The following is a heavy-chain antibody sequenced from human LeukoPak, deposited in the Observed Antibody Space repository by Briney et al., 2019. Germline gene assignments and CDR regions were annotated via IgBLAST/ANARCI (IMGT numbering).Heavy chain of an antibody. CDR1: GFTFSSYA. J-gene: IGHJ4*02. Sequence: PGGSLRLSCAASGFTFSSYAMSWVRQAPGKGLEWVSAISGSGGSTYYADSVKGRFTISRDNSKNTLYLQMNSLRAEDTAVYYCAKSRAGITMVRGVIGPDDYWGQGTLVTVSS. CDR2: ISGSGGST. V-gene: IGHV3-23*01. D-gene: IGHD3-10*01. CDR3: AKSRAGITMVRGVIGPDDY.